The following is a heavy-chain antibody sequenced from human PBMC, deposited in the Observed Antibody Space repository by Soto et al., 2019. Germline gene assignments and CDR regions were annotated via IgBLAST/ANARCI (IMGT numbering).Heavy chain of an antibody. D-gene: IGHD3-10*01. V-gene: IGHV1-8*01. Sequence: GASVTVSCKASGYTFTSYDINWVRQATGQGLEWMGWMNPNSGNTGYAQKFQGRVTMTRNTSISTAYMELSSLRSEDTAVYYCATPQSFVGYYGSGTISYYYYYGMDVWGQGTTVTVSS. J-gene: IGHJ6*02. CDR1: GYTFTSYD. CDR2: MNPNSGNT. CDR3: ATPQSFVGYYGSGTISYYYYYGMDV.